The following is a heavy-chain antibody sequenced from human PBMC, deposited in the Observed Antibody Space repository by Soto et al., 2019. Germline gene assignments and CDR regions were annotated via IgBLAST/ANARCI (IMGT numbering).Heavy chain of an antibody. V-gene: IGHV4-30-2*01. CDR2: IYHSGST. D-gene: IGHD2-2*01. CDR1: GGSISSGGYS. J-gene: IGHJ5*02. CDR3: ARGRGPYCISTSCYSNWFDP. Sequence: PSETLSLTCTVSGGSISSGGYSWSWIRQPPGKGLEWIGYIYHSGSTYYNPSLKSRVTISVDRSKNQFSLKLSSVTAADTAVYYCARGRGPYCISTSCYSNWFDPWGQGTLVTVLS.